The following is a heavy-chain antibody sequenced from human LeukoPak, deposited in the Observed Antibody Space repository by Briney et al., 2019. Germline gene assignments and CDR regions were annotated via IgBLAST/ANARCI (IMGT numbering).Heavy chain of an antibody. V-gene: IGHV1-2*02. J-gene: IGHJ6*02. CDR1: GYTFTGYY. D-gene: IGHD3-10*01. CDR2: INPNSGGT. CDR3: ARPLRSGSYYYYYYGMDV. Sequence: ASVKVSCKASGYTFTGYYMHWVRQAPGQGLEWMGWINPNSGGTNYAQKFQGRVAMTRDTSISTAYMELSRLRSDDTAVYYCARPLRSGSYYYYYYGMDVWGQGTTVTVSS.